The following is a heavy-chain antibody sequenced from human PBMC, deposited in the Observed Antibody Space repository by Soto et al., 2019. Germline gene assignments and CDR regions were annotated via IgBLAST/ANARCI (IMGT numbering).Heavy chain of an antibody. Sequence: SETLSLTCTVSGGSISSYYWSWIRQPPGKGLEWIGYIYYSGSTNYNPSLKSRVTISVDTSKNQFSLKLSSVTAADTAVYYCARRNYDILTGYYYYYYMDVCGKGTTVTVSS. D-gene: IGHD3-9*01. CDR1: GGSISSYY. CDR3: ARRNYDILTGYYYYYYMDV. V-gene: IGHV4-59*08. J-gene: IGHJ6*03. CDR2: IYYSGST.